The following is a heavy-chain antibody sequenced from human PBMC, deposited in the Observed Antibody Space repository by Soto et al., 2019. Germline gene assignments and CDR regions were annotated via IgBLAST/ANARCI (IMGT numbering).Heavy chain of an antibody. Sequence: EVQLLESGGGLVQPGGSLRLSCAASGFTFSSYAMSWVRQAPGKGLEWVSAISGSGGSTYYADSVKGRFTISRDNSKNTLYLQMNSLRAEDTAVYYCASGGRDYYDSSGYYYFDYWGQGTLVTVSS. J-gene: IGHJ4*02. CDR1: GFTFSSYA. V-gene: IGHV3-23*01. CDR2: ISGSGGST. D-gene: IGHD3-22*01. CDR3: ASGGRDYYDSSGYYYFDY.